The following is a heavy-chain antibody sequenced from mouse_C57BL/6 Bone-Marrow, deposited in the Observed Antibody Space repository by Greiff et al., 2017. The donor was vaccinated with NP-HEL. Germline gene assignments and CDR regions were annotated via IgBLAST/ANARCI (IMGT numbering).Heavy chain of an antibody. J-gene: IGHJ2*01. D-gene: IGHD2-1*01. CDR3: ARGGNYWYYFDY. CDR1: GYTFTTYT. Sequence: VQLQQSGAELVKPGASVKMSCTASGYTFTTYTIEWVKQNHGKRLEWIGNFNLYNDDTEYNEKFKNKATLTVEKSSSTVYLELSRLTSDDSSVYYCARGGNYWYYFDYWGQGTTLTVSS. CDR2: FNLYNDDT. V-gene: IGHV1-47*01.